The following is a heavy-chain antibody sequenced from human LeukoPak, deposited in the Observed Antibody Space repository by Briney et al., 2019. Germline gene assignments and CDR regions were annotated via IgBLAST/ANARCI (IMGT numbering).Heavy chain of an antibody. Sequence: ASVKVSCKASGYTFTSYGISWVRQAPGQGLEWLGWISAYNGNTNYAQKLQGRVTITTDTSTSTAYMELRSLRSDDTAVYYCARVSRDGYNLSYWGQRTLVTVSS. CDR1: GYTFTSYG. D-gene: IGHD5-24*01. CDR2: ISAYNGNT. CDR3: ARVSRDGYNLSY. V-gene: IGHV1-18*01. J-gene: IGHJ4*02.